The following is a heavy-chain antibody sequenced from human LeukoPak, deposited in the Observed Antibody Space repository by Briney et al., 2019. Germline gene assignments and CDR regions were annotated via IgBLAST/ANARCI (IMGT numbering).Heavy chain of an antibody. J-gene: IGHJ4*02. V-gene: IGHV1-69*04. D-gene: IGHD3-22*01. CDR1: GGTFSSYA. Sequence: ASVKVSCKASGGTFSSYAISWVRQAPGQGLEWMGRIIPILGIANYAQKFQGRVTITADKSTSTAYMELSSLRSEDTAVYYCARAEYYYDSSGYYPYDYWGQGTLVTVSS. CDR3: ARAEYYYDSSGYYPYDY. CDR2: IIPILGIA.